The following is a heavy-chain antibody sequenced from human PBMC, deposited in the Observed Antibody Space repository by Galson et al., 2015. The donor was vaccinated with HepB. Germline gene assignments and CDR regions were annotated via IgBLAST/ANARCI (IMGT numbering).Heavy chain of an antibody. CDR3: AKVGKGCSSTSCYTRWYFDY. D-gene: IGHD2-2*02. J-gene: IGHJ4*02. Sequence: LRLSCAASGFTFSSYGMHWVRQAPGKGLEWVAVISYDGSNKYYADSVKGRFTISRDNSKNTLYLQMNSLRAEDTAVYYCAKVGKGCSSTSCYTRWYFDYWGQGTLVTVSS. CDR1: GFTFSSYG. V-gene: IGHV3-30*18. CDR2: ISYDGSNK.